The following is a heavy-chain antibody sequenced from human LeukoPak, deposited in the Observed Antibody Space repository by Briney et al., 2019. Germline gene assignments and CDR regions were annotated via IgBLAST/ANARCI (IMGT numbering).Heavy chain of an antibody. J-gene: IGHJ4*02. D-gene: IGHD3-9*01. CDR3: AKATGPASLYYFDY. Sequence: GRSLRLSCAASGFTFDDYAMHWVRQAPGKVLEWVSGISWNSGSIGYADSVKGRFTISRDNAKNSLYLQMNSLRAEDTALYYCAKATGPASLYYFDYWGQGTLVTVSS. CDR2: ISWNSGSI. V-gene: IGHV3-9*01. CDR1: GFTFDDYA.